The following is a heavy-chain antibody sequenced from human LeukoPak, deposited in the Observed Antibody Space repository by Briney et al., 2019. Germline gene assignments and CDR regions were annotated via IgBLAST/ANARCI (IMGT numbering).Heavy chain of an antibody. D-gene: IGHD6-13*01. J-gene: IGHJ4*02. V-gene: IGHV4-39*01. Sequence: SETLSLTCTVSGGSISSSSYYWGWIRQPPGKGLEWIGSIYYSGSTYYNPSLKSRVTISVDTSKNQFSLKLSSVTAADTAVYYCARRAQGRGSSQIDYWGQGTLVTVSS. CDR3: ARRAQGRGSSQIDY. CDR2: IYYSGST. CDR1: GGSISSSSYY.